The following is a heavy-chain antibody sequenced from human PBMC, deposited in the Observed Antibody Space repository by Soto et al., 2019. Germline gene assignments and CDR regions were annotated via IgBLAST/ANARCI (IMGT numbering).Heavy chain of an antibody. CDR3: ARDLTGDSDLGNWFDP. J-gene: IGHJ5*02. V-gene: IGHV4-61*01. CDR1: GGSVSSGSYY. Sequence: QVQLQESGPGLVKPSETLSLTCTVSGGSVSSGSYYWSWIRQPPGKGLEWIGYIYYSGSTNYNPSLKSRVAISVDTSKNQFSLKLSSVTAADTAVYYCARDLTGDSDLGNWFDPWGQGTLVTVSS. D-gene: IGHD4-17*01. CDR2: IYYSGST.